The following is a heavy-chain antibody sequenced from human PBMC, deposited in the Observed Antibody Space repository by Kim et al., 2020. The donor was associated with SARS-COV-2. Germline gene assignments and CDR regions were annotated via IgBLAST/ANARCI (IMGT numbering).Heavy chain of an antibody. CDR1: GYSFTSYW. CDR2: IDPSDSYT. V-gene: IGHV5-10-1*01. D-gene: IGHD5-18*01. CDR3: ARRSSDTAMVTPEFYYYYGMDV. J-gene: IGHJ6*02. Sequence: GESLKISCKGSGYSFTSYWISWVRQMPGKGLEWMGRIDPSDSYTNYSPSFQGHVTISADKSISTAYLQWSSLKASDTAMYYCARRSSDTAMVTPEFYYYYGMDVWGQGTTVTVSS.